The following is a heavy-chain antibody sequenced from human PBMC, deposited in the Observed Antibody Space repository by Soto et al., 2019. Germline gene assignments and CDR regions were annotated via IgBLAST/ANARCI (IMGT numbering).Heavy chain of an antibody. J-gene: IGHJ4*02. Sequence: PSETLSLTCTVYGGSFSGYYWTWIRQPPGTGLEWIGEINHSGSTDYNPSLKSRVTISVDTSKNQFSLKLTSVTAADTAVYYCARDKITGLFDYWGQGTLVTVSS. D-gene: IGHD2-8*02. CDR1: GGSFSGYY. CDR2: INHSGST. CDR3: ARDKITGLFDY. V-gene: IGHV4-34*01.